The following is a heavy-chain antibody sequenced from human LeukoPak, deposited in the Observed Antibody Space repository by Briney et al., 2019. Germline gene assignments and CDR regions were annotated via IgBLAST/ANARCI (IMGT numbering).Heavy chain of an antibody. CDR3: ARDAGLRYFDWLLDY. J-gene: IGHJ4*02. D-gene: IGHD3-9*01. CDR2: IKEDGSEK. V-gene: IGHV3-7*01. CDR1: GFTFDDYG. Sequence: PGGSLRLSCTASGFTFDDYGVSWVRQAPGKGLEWVADIKEDGSEKSYVDSVKGRFTISRDNAKNSLYLQMTSLRAEDTAVYYCARDAGLRYFDWLLDYWGQGTLVTVSS.